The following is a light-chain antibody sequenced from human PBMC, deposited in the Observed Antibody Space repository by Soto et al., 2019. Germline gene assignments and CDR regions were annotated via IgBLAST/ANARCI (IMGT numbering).Light chain of an antibody. CDR3: QQYHNWPPFT. Sequence: EIVMTQSPATLSVSPGERATLSCRASQSVSSNLAWYQQAPGQAPRLLIYGASTRATGIPARFSGSGSGTEFTLTISSLQSEDFAVYYCQQYHNWPPFTFGGGTKVEIK. V-gene: IGKV3-15*01. J-gene: IGKJ4*01. CDR2: GAS. CDR1: QSVSSN.